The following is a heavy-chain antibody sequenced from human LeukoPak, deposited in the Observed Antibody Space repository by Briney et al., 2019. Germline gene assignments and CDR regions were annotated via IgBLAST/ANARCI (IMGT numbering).Heavy chain of an antibody. D-gene: IGHD2-21*02. V-gene: IGHV3-64*01. Sequence: GGSLRLSCAASGFTFSSYAMHWVRQAPGKGLEYVSAISSNGGSTYYANSVKGRFTISRDNSKNTLYLHMGSLRAEDMAVYYCASLVTSVWGQGTLVTVSS. CDR3: ASLVTSV. CDR2: ISSNGGST. CDR1: GFTFSSYA. J-gene: IGHJ4*02.